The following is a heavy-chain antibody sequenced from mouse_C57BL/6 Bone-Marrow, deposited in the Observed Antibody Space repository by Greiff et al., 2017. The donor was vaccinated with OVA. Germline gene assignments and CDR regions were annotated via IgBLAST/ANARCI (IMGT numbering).Heavy chain of an antibody. D-gene: IGHD1-1*01. V-gene: IGHV3-6*01. CDR3: ARRGGFYPDWFAY. CDR1: GYSITSGYY. J-gene: IGHJ3*01. Sequence: EVKLMESGPGLVKPSQSLSLTCSVTGYSITSGYYWNWIRQFPGNKLEWMGYISYDGSNNYNPSLKNRISITRDTSKNQFFLKLNSVTTEDTATYYCARRGGFYPDWFAYWGQGTLVTVSA. CDR2: ISYDGSN.